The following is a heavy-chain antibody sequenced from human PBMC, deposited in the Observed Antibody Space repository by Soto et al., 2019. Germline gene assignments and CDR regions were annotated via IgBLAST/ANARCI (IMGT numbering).Heavy chain of an antibody. D-gene: IGHD6-13*01. CDR2: IYYNGAT. CDR3: ARQGAPSYSSSWYRPLDY. CDR1: GGSISSPSYY. J-gene: IGHJ4*02. V-gene: IGHV4-39*01. Sequence: PSETLSLTCTVSGGSISSPSYYWGWIRQPPGKGLEWIGSIYYNGATYYNPSLKSRVTISVDTSENQFSLRLSSVTAADTAVYYCARQGAPSYSSSWYRPLDYWGQGTLVTVSS.